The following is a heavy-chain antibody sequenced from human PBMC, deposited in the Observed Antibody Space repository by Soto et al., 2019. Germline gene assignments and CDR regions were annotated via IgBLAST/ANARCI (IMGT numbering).Heavy chain of an antibody. CDR2: IKSKTDGGTT. J-gene: IGHJ6*02. V-gene: IGHV3-15*01. Sequence: EVQLVESGGVLVKPGGSLRLSCAASGFTFSNAWMSWVGQAPGKGLEWVGRIKSKTDGGTTDYAAPVKGRFTISRDDSKNTLYLQMNSLKTEDTAVYYCTTDEWLRWYPVSYGMDVWGQGTTVTVSS. CDR3: TTDEWLRWYPVSYGMDV. CDR1: GFTFSNAW. D-gene: IGHD4-17*01.